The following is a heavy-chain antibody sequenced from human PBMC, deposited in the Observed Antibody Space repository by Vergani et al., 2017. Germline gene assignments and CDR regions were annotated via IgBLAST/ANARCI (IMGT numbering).Heavy chain of an antibody. J-gene: IGHJ4*02. V-gene: IGHV4-39*01. CDR2: MDYIGST. CDR1: GDSVIGTNYN. Sequence: QVRLQESGPGLVKPSETLSLTCPVSGDSVIGTNYNWAWFRHPPGKGLDWIGSMDYIGSTSYNPSLEIRISISFETPKNQFSLRLTSVTAADTAVYYCASKRGACRAAYCHSYDFWGPGTLVGVSS. CDR3: ASKRGACRAAYCHSYDF. D-gene: IGHD2-15*01.